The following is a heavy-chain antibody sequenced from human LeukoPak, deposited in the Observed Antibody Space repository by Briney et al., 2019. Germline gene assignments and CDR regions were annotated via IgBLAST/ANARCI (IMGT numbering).Heavy chain of an antibody. J-gene: IGHJ4*02. CDR3: ARGYDSSGYYKYYFDY. CDR2: INHSGST. D-gene: IGHD3-22*01. V-gene: IGHV4-4*02. Sequence: PSETLSLTCAVSGGSISSRNWWGWVRQPPGKGLEWIGEINHSGSTNYNPSLKSRVTISVDTSKNQFSLKLSSVTAADTAVYYCARGYDSSGYYKYYFDYWGQGTLVTVSS. CDR1: GGSISSRNW.